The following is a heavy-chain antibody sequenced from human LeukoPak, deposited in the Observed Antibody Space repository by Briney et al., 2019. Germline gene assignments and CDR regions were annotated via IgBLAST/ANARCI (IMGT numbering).Heavy chain of an antibody. V-gene: IGHV4-34*01. Sequence: SETLSLTCAVYGGSFSGYYWSWIRQPPGKGLEWIGEINHSGSTNYNPSLKSRVTISVDTSKNQFSLKLSSVTAADAAVYYCARLPFYGSGSYYPYGMDVWGKGTTVTVSS. CDR1: GGSFSGYY. CDR2: INHSGST. J-gene: IGHJ6*04. CDR3: ARLPFYGSGSYYPYGMDV. D-gene: IGHD3-10*01.